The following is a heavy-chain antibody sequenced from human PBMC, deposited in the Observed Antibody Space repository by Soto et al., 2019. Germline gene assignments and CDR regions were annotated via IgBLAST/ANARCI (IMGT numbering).Heavy chain of an antibody. CDR3: ARPDHGRHGPYYYYYMDV. CDR2: IWYDGSNK. V-gene: IGHV3-33*01. Sequence: GGSLRLSCAASGFTFSSYGMHWVRQAPGKGLEWVAVIWYDGSNKYYADSVKGRFTISRDNSKNTLYLQMNSLRAEDTAVYYCARPDHGRHGPYYYYYMDVWGKGTTVTVSS. J-gene: IGHJ6*03. CDR1: GFTFSSYG.